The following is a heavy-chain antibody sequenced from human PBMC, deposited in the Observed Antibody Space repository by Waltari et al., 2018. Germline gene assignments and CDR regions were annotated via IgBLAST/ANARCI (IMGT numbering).Heavy chain of an antibody. D-gene: IGHD6-6*01. J-gene: IGHJ4*02. CDR2: INPNRGGT. Sequence: QVQLVQSGAEVKKPGASVKVSCKASGYTFTGYYMHWVRQAPGQGLEWMGWINPNRGGTNYAQKLQGRVTRTRDTSISTAYMELSRLRSDDTAVYYCARELVIAARGAGYWGQGTLVTVSS. V-gene: IGHV1-2*02. CDR3: ARELVIAARGAGY. CDR1: GYTFTGYY.